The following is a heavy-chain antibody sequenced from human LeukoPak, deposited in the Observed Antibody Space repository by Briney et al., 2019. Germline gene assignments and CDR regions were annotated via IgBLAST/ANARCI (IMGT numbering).Heavy chain of an antibody. CDR2: IWYDGSNK. V-gene: IGHV3-33*06. D-gene: IGHD3-10*01. CDR1: GFTFSSYG. J-gene: IGHJ4*02. Sequence: GGSLSLSCAASGFTFSSYGMHWVRQAPGKGLEWVAVIWYDGSNKYYADSVKGRFTISRDNSKNTLYLQMNSLRAEDTAVYYCAKLAVRGPPFDYWGQGTLVTVSS. CDR3: AKLAVRGPPFDY.